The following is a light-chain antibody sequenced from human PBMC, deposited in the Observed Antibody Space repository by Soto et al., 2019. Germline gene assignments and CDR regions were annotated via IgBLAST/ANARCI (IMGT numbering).Light chain of an antibody. CDR2: GNS. CDR3: QSYDSSLSGSV. J-gene: IGLJ3*02. CDR1: SSNIGAGYD. V-gene: IGLV1-40*01. Sequence: QSVLTQPPSVSGAPGQRVTISCTGSSSNIGAGYDVHWYQQLPGTAPKLLIYGNSNRPSGVPDRFAGSKSGNSASLAITGLQAEDEADKYCQSYDSSLSGSVFGGGTKVTVL.